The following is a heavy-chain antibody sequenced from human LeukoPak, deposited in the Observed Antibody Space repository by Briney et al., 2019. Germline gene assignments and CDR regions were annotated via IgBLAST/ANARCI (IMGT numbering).Heavy chain of an antibody. D-gene: IGHD3-22*01. J-gene: IGHJ4*02. CDR2: IIPILGIA. Sequence: SVKVSCKASGGTFSSYAISWVRQAPGQGLEWMGRIIPILGIANYAQKFQGRVTITADKSTSTAYMELSSLRSEDTAVYYCARDPGLYYYDSSGPWGEVDYWGQGTLVTVSS. V-gene: IGHV1-69*04. CDR1: GGTFSSYA. CDR3: ARDPGLYYYDSSGPWGEVDY.